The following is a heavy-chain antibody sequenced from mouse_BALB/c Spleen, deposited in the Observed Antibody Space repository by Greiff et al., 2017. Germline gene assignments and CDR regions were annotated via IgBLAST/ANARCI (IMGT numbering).Heavy chain of an antibody. CDR3: APEFITTATAY. Sequence: VQLQQSGPELVKPGASVKVSCKASGYSFTDYNMYWVKQSHGKSLEWIGNIDPYNGGTSYNQKFKGKATLTVDKSSSTAFMHLNSLTSEDSAVYYCAPEFITTATAYWGQGTLVTVSA. D-gene: IGHD1-2*01. J-gene: IGHJ3*01. V-gene: IGHV1S135*01. CDR1: GYSFTDYN. CDR2: IDPYNGGT.